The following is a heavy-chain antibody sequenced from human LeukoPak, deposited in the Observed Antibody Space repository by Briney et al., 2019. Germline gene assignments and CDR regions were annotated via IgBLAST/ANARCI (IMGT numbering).Heavy chain of an antibody. CDR1: GFTFSSYW. D-gene: IGHD3-10*01. Sequence: GGSLRLSCAASGFTFSSYWMSWVRQAPGKGLEWVANIKQDGSEKYYVDSVKGRFTISRDNAKNSLYLQMNSLRAEDTAVYYCARVGSYYNYYFDYWGQGTLVTVSS. J-gene: IGHJ4*02. V-gene: IGHV3-7*01. CDR3: ARVGSYYNYYFDY. CDR2: IKQDGSEK.